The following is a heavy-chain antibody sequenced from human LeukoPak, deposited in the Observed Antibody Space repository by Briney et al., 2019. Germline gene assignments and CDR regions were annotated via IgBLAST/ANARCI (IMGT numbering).Heavy chain of an antibody. CDR1: GESFSGHY. V-gene: IGHV4-34*01. CDR3: ARGRFEGEAVAGY. CDR2: INHSGST. Sequence: SETLSLTCAVYGESFSGHYRSWIRQPPGKGLEWIGEINHSGSTNYNPSLKSRVAISVDMSKNQFSLNLSSVTAADTAVYYCARGRFEGEAVAGYWGQGTLVTVSS. D-gene: IGHD6-19*01. J-gene: IGHJ4*02.